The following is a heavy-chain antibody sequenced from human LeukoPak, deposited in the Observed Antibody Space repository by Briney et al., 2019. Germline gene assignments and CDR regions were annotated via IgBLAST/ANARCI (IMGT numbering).Heavy chain of an antibody. D-gene: IGHD5-12*01. Sequence: GGSLRLSCAASGFTVSSNYMSWVRQAPGKGLEWVSVIYSGGSTFYADSVKGGFTVSRDSSQNTLSLQITDLRGEDTAAYYCAKDKPLRERARRDIDSGIVYYYYGMDVWGQGTTVTVSS. V-gene: IGHV3-53*01. CDR2: IYSGGST. J-gene: IGHJ6*02. CDR3: AKDKPLRERARRDIDSGIVYYYYGMDV. CDR1: GFTVSSNY.